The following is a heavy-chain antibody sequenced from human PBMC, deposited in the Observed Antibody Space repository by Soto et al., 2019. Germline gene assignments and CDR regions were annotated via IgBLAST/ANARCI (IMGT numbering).Heavy chain of an antibody. J-gene: IGHJ5*02. CDR2: MYNSGST. V-gene: IGHV4-59*08. CDR3: ARTSPRGSGTWFDP. CDR1: GGSISSYY. Sequence: PSETLSLTCTVSGGSISSYYWSWIRQRPGKGLEWIGYMYNSGSTNYNPSLKSRVTISVDTSKNQLSLKLSSVTAADTAVYYCARTSPRGSGTWFDPWGQGTLVTVSS. D-gene: IGHD3-10*01.